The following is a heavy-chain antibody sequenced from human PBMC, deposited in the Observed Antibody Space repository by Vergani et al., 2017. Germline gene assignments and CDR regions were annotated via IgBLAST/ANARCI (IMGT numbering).Heavy chain of an antibody. V-gene: IGHV1-2*02. CDR2: INPTSGGT. CDR1: GYTFNGYH. Sequence: QVQLLQSGAEVKKPGASVKVSCKASGYTFNGYHIQWVRQAPGQGLEWMGWINPTSGGTNYAQKFQGRVTMTRDTYIYTAYMELINLNSDDAAVYYCARDSLTQLVLRPWFDHWGQGTLVIVAS. CDR3: ARDSLTQLVLRPWFDH. D-gene: IGHD6-13*01. J-gene: IGHJ5*02.